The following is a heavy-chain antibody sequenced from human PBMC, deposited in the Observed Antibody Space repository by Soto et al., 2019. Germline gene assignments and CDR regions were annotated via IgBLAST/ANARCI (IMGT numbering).Heavy chain of an antibody. CDR1: GGSVNGCY. Sequence: ETLLLTCPVQGGSVNGCYWSWSRQPPRKGLDWIGEINHSGSTNYNPSLKSRVTISVDTSKNQFSLKLSSVTAADTAVYYCARGFYSSSSRLRVLRGWFGPWGQGTLGTVSS. CDR3: ARGFYSSSSRLRVLRGWFGP. D-gene: IGHD6-6*01. J-gene: IGHJ5*02. CDR2: INHSGST. V-gene: IGHV4-34*01.